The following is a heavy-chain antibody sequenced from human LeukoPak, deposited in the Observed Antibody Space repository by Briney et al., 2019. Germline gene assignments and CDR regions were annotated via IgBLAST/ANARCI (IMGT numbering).Heavy chain of an antibody. CDR3: AREYGGFGELVAFDI. Sequence: PSETLSLTCTVSGGSISSYYWSWIRQHPGKGLEWIGYIYYSGSTNYNPSLKSRVTISVDTSKNQFSLKLSSVTAADTAVYYCAREYGGFGELVAFDIWGQGTMVTVSS. CDR2: IYYSGST. V-gene: IGHV4-59*01. CDR1: GGSISSYY. J-gene: IGHJ3*02. D-gene: IGHD3-10*01.